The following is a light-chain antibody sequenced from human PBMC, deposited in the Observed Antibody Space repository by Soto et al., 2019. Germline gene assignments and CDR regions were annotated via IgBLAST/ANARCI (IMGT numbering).Light chain of an antibody. V-gene: IGLV1-40*01. CDR3: QSNDSSLSGYV. CDR1: TSNIGAGYD. Sequence: QSELTQPASGSGAPGQRVTISCTGGTSNIGAGYDVHWYQQLPGTAPKLLIYGNSNRPSGVPDRFSGSKSGTSASLAITGLQAEDEGDYYCQSNDSSLSGYVFGTGTKVTVL. CDR2: GNS. J-gene: IGLJ1*01.